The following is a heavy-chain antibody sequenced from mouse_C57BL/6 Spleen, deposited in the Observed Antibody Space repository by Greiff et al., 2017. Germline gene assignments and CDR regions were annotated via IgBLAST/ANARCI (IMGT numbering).Heavy chain of an antibody. V-gene: IGHV5-17*01. D-gene: IGHD2-5*01. CDR1: GFTFSDYG. Sequence: EVQRVESGGGLVKPGGSLKLSCAASGFTFSDYGMHWVRQAPEKGLEWVAYISSGSSTIYYADTVKGRFTISRDNAKNTLFLQMTSLRSEDTAMYYCARRGTYSNSYAMDYWGQGTSVTVSS. J-gene: IGHJ4*01. CDR3: ARRGTYSNSYAMDY. CDR2: ISSGSSTI.